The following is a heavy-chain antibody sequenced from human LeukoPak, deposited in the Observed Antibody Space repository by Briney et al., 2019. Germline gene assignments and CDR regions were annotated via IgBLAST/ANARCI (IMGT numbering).Heavy chain of an antibody. CDR2: ISYDGSNK. D-gene: IGHD2-21*02. V-gene: IGHV3-30*04. Sequence: GRSLRLSCAASGFTFSSYAMHWVRQAPGKGLEWVAVISYDGSNKYYADSVKGRFTISRDNPKNTLYLQMNSLRAEDTAVYYCARDSRVATDCGCDCYPIFDAFDIWGQGTMVTVSS. CDR1: GFTFSSYA. J-gene: IGHJ3*02. CDR3: ARDSRVATDCGCDCYPIFDAFDI.